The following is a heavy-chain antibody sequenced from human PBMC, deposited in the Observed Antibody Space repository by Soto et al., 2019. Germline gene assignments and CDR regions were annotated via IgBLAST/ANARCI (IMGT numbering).Heavy chain of an antibody. CDR1: GFTFSFYA. CDR3: AKGSRSSRPYYFDY. D-gene: IGHD2-2*01. Sequence: GGSLRLSCAASGFTFSFYAMSWVRQAPGKGLEWVSAISDTGGSTYSADSVKGRFTISRDNSRNTLFLQMNSLRADDTAVYYCAKGSRSSRPYYFDYWGQGALVTVSS. CDR2: ISDTGGST. V-gene: IGHV3-23*01. J-gene: IGHJ4*02.